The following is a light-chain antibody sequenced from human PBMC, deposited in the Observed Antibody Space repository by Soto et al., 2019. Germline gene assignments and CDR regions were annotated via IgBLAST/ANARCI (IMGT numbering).Light chain of an antibody. J-gene: IGKJ1*01. CDR1: QSVSSY. CDR3: QQYNYWPPWT. V-gene: IGKV3-15*01. Sequence: EIVMTQSPATLSVSPGERATLSCRASQSVSSYLAWYQQKPGQAPRLLIYGASTRATGIPARFSGSGSGTEFTLTISSLQSEDFAVYYCQQYNYWPPWTFGQGTKVDIK. CDR2: GAS.